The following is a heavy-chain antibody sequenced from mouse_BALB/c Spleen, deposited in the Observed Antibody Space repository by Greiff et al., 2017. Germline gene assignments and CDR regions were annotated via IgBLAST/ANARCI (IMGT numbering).Heavy chain of an antibody. CDR1: GFTFSSYA. CDR2: ISSGGST. D-gene: IGHD2-10*02. J-gene: IGHJ4*01. V-gene: IGHV5-6-5*01. CDR3: ARAYGNYDAMDY. Sequence: EVKVVESGGGLVKPGGSLKLSCAASGFTFSSYAMSWVRQTPEKRLEWVASISSGGSTYYPDSVKGRFTISRDNARNILYLQMSSLRSEDTAMYYCARAYGNYDAMDYWGQGTSVTVSS.